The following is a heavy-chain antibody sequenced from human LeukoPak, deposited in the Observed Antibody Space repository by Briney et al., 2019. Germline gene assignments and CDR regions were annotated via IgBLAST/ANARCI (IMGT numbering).Heavy chain of an antibody. J-gene: IGHJ3*01. CDR2: INPDGGNT. CDR3: ARIRDGYNDAYDL. D-gene: IGHD5-24*01. V-gene: IGHV1-46*01. Sequence: ASVTVSCKASGYTFTNSYIHWVRQAPGQVLEWMGLINPDGGNTNYAQNFQGRVTLTRDTSTSTVYMELSSLRSEDTAIYYCARIRDGYNDAYDLWGQGTVVTVPS. CDR1: GYTFTNSY.